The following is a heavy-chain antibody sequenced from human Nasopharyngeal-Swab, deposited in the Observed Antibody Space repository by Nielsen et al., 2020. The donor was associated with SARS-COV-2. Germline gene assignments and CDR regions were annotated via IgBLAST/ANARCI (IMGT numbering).Heavy chain of an antibody. D-gene: IGHD3-16*01. CDR2: INTNTGNP. J-gene: IGHJ4*02. Sequence: WVRQAPGQGLEWMGWINTNTGNPTYAQGFTGRFVFSLDTSVGTAYLQISSLKAEDTAVYYCARVGGQYYFDYWGQGTLVTVSS. V-gene: IGHV7-4-1*02. CDR3: ARVGGQYYFDY.